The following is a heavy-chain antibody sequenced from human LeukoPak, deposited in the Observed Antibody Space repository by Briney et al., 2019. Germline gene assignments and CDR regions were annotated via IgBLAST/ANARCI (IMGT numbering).Heavy chain of an antibody. J-gene: IGHJ6*03. V-gene: IGHV1-8*01. D-gene: IGHD3-9*01. CDR3: ATGDKGAILTGYNYYFYMDV. CDR1: GYTFTSYD. CDR2: MNPNSGNT. Sequence: GASVKVSCKASGYTFTSYDINWVRQATGQGLEWMGWMNPNSGNTGSAQKFQGRVSMTRNTPISTAYMELSSLRSEDTAVYYCATGDKGAILTGYNYYFYMDVWGKGTTVTISS.